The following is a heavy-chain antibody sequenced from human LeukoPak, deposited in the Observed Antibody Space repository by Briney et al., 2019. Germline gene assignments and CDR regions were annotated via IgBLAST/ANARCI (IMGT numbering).Heavy chain of an antibody. CDR3: TRNSGWYGLS. CDR1: GFTFSNAW. D-gene: IGHD6-19*01. Sequence: RAGGSLRLSCAASGFTFSNAWMSWIRQAPGKGLEWVSSIDYDGGSGHYADSVKGRFTISRDNSNNTLFLHLNSLRGEDTAVYYCTRNSGWYGLSWGQGTLVTVSS. V-gene: IGHV3-53*01. J-gene: IGHJ1*01. CDR2: IDYDGGSG.